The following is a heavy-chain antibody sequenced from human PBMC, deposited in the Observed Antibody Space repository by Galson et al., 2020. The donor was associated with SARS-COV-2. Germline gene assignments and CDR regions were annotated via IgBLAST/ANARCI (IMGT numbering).Heavy chain of an antibody. J-gene: IGHJ6*02. V-gene: IGHV1-18*04. Sequence: ASVKVSCKASGYTFTSYDISWVRQAPGQGLEWMGWINAYNGNTNYAQKLQGRVTMTTDTSTSTAYMELRSLRSDDTAVYYCARELVEYSSCWYPMDVWGQGTTVTVSS. D-gene: IGHD6-13*01. CDR1: GYTFTSYD. CDR3: ARELVEYSSCWYPMDV. CDR2: INAYNGNT.